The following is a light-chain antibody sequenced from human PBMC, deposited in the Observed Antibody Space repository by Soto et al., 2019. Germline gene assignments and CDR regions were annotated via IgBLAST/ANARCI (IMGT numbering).Light chain of an antibody. Sequence: EIVMSHSLSTLAVSQWEGANLSRRASHSVSSYLAWYQQKPGQAPWLLMSTASNRATGSPDRFSGSGSGSDFTLTISRLEPEDFAVYYCPHFGSSPLTFGGGTKVDI. J-gene: IGKJ4*01. CDR1: HSVSSY. CDR3: PHFGSSPLT. CDR2: TAS. V-gene: IGKV3-20*01.